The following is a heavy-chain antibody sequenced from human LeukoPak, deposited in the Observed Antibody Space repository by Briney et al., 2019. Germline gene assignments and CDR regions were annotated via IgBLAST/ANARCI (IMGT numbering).Heavy chain of an antibody. V-gene: IGHV3-74*01. CDR2: INSDGSWT. J-gene: IGHJ4*02. CDR1: GNYW. CDR3: VSFYETY. D-gene: IGHD2-2*01. Sequence: GGSLRLSCAASGNYWMHWVRQAPGKGLVWVSHINSDGSWTGYADSVKGRFTISKDNAKNTVYLQMNNLRAEDTAVYYCVSFYETYWGRGTLVTVSS.